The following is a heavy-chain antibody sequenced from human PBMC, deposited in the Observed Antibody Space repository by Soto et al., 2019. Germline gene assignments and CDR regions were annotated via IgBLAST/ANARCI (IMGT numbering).Heavy chain of an antibody. D-gene: IGHD5-18*01. Sequence: QVQLVESGGGVVQPGRSLRLSCAASGFTFSTYGMHWVRQAPGKGLEWVAVIWYDGSKRYYADLVKGRFTISRDNSKNTLYLQMNSLRAEDTAVYYCARSVDTAGMDVWGQGTTVTVSS. CDR1: GFTFSTYG. V-gene: IGHV3-33*01. J-gene: IGHJ6*02. CDR2: IWYDGSKR. CDR3: ARSVDTAGMDV.